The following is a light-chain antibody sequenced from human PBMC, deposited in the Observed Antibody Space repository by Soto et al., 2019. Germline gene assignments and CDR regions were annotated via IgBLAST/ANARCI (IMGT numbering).Light chain of an antibody. J-gene: IGKJ1*01. Sequence: EIVLTQSPGTLSLSPGERATLSCRASQSVRSSYLAWYQQKLDQAPRLLIYGVSNRATGIPDRFSGSGSGTDFTLTISRLESEDFAVYYCQQYGTSPRTFGQGTKVELK. V-gene: IGKV3-20*01. CDR3: QQYGTSPRT. CDR2: GVS. CDR1: QSVRSSY.